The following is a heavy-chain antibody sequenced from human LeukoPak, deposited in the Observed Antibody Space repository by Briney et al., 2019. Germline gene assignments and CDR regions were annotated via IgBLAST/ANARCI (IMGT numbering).Heavy chain of an antibody. CDR2: IYYSGST. D-gene: IGHD3-22*01. J-gene: IGHJ4*02. CDR1: GGSISSYY. Sequence: KPSETLSLTCTVSGGSISSYYWGWIRQPPGKGLEWIGSIYYSGSTYYNPSLKSRVTISVDTSKNQFSLKLSSVTAADTAVYYCASRTYYYDSSGPMGYFDYWGQGTLVTVSS. CDR3: ASRTYYYDSSGPMGYFDY. V-gene: IGHV4-39*01.